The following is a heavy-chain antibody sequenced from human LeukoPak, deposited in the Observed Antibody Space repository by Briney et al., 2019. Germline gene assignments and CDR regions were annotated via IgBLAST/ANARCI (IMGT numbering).Heavy chain of an antibody. V-gene: IGHV3-23*01. D-gene: IGHD3-22*01. CDR3: AKDGLYYDGSAHVYYFDY. CDR1: GFTFSGYA. CDR2: STGSGDYT. Sequence: GGSLRLSCAASGFTFSGYAMTWVRQAPGKGLEWVSSSTGSGDYTYYIDSVKGRFTISRDNSKNILYLQMNSLRGKDTALYYCAKDGLYYDGSAHVYYFDYWGQGTLVAVSS. J-gene: IGHJ4*02.